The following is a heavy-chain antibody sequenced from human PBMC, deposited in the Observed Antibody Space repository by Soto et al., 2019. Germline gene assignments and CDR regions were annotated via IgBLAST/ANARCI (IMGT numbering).Heavy chain of an antibody. CDR3: ARVYCSGGGCYGIDY. J-gene: IGHJ4*02. Sequence: QVQLVQSGAEGKKPGASVKVSCKASGYTFTSYYMHWVRQAPGQGLEWMGIINPSGVTSYAQKFQGRVTMTRDTSTSTVYMELSSLRSEDTAVYYCARVYCSGGGCYGIDYWGQGTLVTVSS. V-gene: IGHV1-46*01. CDR1: GYTFTSYY. D-gene: IGHD2-15*01. CDR2: INPSGVT.